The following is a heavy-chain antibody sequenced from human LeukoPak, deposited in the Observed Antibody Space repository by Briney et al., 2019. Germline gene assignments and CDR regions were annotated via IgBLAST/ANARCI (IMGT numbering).Heavy chain of an antibody. Sequence: ASVKVSCKAAGYTFTGYYMHWVRQAPGQGLEWMGWINPNSGGTSYAQKFQGRVTMTRDTSISTAYMELSRLRSDDTAVYYCSTIVVVVAATQDYWGQGTLVTVSS. V-gene: IGHV1-2*02. D-gene: IGHD2-15*01. J-gene: IGHJ4*02. CDR1: GYTFTGYY. CDR3: STIVVVVAATQDY. CDR2: INPNSGGT.